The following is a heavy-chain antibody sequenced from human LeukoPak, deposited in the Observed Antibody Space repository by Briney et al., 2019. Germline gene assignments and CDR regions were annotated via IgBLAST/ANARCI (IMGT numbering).Heavy chain of an antibody. D-gene: IGHD3-10*01. Sequence: ASVKVSCKASGYTFTGYYTHWVRQAPEQGLEWMGWINPDSGGTNYAQKFQGRVTMTRDTSIGTAYMELSSLRFDDTAIYYCARDFGDTMLRGALYYFDYWGQGSLVTVSS. CDR3: ARDFGDTMLRGALYYFDY. CDR2: INPDSGGT. V-gene: IGHV1-2*02. J-gene: IGHJ4*02. CDR1: GYTFTGYY.